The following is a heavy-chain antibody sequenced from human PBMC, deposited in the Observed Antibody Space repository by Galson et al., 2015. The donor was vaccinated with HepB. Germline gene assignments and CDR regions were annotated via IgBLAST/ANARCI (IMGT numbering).Heavy chain of an antibody. D-gene: IGHD6-6*01. J-gene: IGHJ6*02. CDR3: SRGTTRGSSTFFHYSGMDV. Sequence: SETLSLTCAVYGGSFSGYYWSWIRQPPGKGLEWIGEINHSGSTNYNPSLKSRVTISVDTSKNQFSLKLSSVTAADTAVFYCSRGTTRGSSTFFHYSGMDVWGQGTTVTVSS. V-gene: IGHV4-34*01. CDR1: GGSFSGYY. CDR2: INHSGST.